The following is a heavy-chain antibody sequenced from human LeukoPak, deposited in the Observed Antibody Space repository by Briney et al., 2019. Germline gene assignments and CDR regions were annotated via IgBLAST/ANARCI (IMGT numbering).Heavy chain of an antibody. CDR2: ISGSGGST. J-gene: IGHJ4*02. D-gene: IGHD4-23*01. CDR1: GFTFSTYA. V-gene: IGHV3-23*01. CDR3: AKDRDYGGTQFDY. Sequence: GGSLRLSCAASGFTFSTYAMSWVRQAPGKGLEWVSGISGSGGSTYYANSVKGRFTISRDNSKNTLYLQMNSLRAEDTAVYYCAKDRDYGGTQFDYWGQGTLVTVSS.